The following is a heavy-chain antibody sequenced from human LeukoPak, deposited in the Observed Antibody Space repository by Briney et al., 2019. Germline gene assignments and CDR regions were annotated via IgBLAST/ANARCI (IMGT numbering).Heavy chain of an antibody. Sequence: PSETLSLTCAVYGGSFSGYYWSWIRQPPGKGLEWIGEINHSGSTNYNPSLKSRVTISVDTSKNQFSLKLGSVTAADTAVYYCAIYDSTGTFDTFDIWGQGTMVTVSS. V-gene: IGHV4-34*01. D-gene: IGHD2/OR15-2a*01. CDR1: GGSFSGYY. CDR2: INHSGST. J-gene: IGHJ3*02. CDR3: AIYDSTGTFDTFDI.